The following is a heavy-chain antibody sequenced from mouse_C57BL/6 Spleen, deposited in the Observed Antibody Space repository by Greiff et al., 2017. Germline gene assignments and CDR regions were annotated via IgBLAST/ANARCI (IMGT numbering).Heavy chain of an antibody. D-gene: IGHD4-1*02. J-gene: IGHJ2*01. V-gene: IGHV1-69*01. CDR1: GYTFTSYW. Sequence: QVQLQQPGAELVMPGASVKLSCKASGYTFTSYWMHWVKQRPGQGLEWIGEIDPSDSYTNYNQKFKGKSTLTVDKSSSTAYMQLSSLTSEDSAVYYGARQLGEVDFDYWGQGTTLTVSS. CDR3: ARQLGEVDFDY. CDR2: IDPSDSYT.